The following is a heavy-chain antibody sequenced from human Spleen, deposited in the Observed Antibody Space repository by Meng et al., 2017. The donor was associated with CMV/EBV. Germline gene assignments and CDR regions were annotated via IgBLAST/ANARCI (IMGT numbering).Heavy chain of an antibody. D-gene: IGHD3-22*01. J-gene: IGHJ6*02. CDR3: AKAQTPHYDSSGYYYYYGMDV. V-gene: IGHV3-21*01. CDR1: GFTFGSYS. Sequence: ESLKISCAASGFTFGSYSMNWVRQAPGKGLEWVSSISSSSDYRYYADSVRGRFTISRDNAKNSLYLQMNSLRAEDTAVYYCAKAQTPHYDSSGYYYYYGMDVWGQGTTVTVSS. CDR2: ISSSSDYR.